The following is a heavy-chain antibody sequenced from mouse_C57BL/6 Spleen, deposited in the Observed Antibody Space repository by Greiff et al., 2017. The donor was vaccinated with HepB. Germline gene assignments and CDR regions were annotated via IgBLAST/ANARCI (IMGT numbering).Heavy chain of an antibody. CDR2: INPYNGDT. CDR3: ARWDYDYDGYYAMDY. V-gene: IGHV1-20*01. D-gene: IGHD2-4*01. CDR1: GYSFTGYF. J-gene: IGHJ4*01. Sequence: EVKVVESGPELVKPGDSVKISCKASGYSFTGYFMNWVMQSHGKSLEWIGRINPYNGDTFYNQKFKGKATLTVDKSSSTAHMELRSLTSEDSAVYYCARWDYDYDGYYAMDYWGQGTSVTVSS.